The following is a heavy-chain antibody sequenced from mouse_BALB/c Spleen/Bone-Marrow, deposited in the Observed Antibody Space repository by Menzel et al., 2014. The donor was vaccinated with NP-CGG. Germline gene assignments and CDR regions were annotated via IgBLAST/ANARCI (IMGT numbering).Heavy chain of an antibody. CDR3: ARKYDYYYAMHY. CDR2: IDTSDSYT. D-gene: IGHD2-4*01. V-gene: IGHV1-69*01. Sequence: VQLQQSGAELVMPGASVKMSCKASGYTFTDYWMHWVKQRPGQGLEWIGAIDTSDSYTSYNQKFKGKATLTVDESSSAAYKQLSRLTSEDSAVYYCARKYDYYYAMHYWRQGTSVTVSS. J-gene: IGHJ4*01. CDR1: GYTFTDYW.